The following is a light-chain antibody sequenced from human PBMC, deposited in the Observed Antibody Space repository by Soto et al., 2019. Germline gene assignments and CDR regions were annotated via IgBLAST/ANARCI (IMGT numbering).Light chain of an antibody. V-gene: IGKV3-15*01. CDR2: SAS. Sequence: EIVLTQSPATLSVSPGERATLSCRASQGVNIDLAWYQQKPGQAPKLLMFSASARATGIPARFIGSGSETEFTLTISSLQSEDFAVYYCQQYNTWPLTFGPGTKVEI. J-gene: IGKJ3*01. CDR1: QGVNID. CDR3: QQYNTWPLT.